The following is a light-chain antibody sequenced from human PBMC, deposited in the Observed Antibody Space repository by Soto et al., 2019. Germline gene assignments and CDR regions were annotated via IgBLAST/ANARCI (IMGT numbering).Light chain of an antibody. Sequence: EIVLTQSPGTLSLSLGERATLSCRASQSVSTNYLAWYQQKPGQAPRLLIYGASDRATGIPDRFSGSGSGTDFTLTISRLEPEDSAVYYCQQYGSSPLTFGGGTKVEIK. CDR1: QSVSTNY. CDR3: QQYGSSPLT. J-gene: IGKJ4*01. CDR2: GAS. V-gene: IGKV3-20*01.